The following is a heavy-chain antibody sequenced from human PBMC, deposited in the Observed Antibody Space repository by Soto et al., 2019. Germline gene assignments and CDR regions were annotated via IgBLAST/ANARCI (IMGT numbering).Heavy chain of an antibody. J-gene: IGHJ4*02. Sequence: EVQLLESGGGLVQPGGSLRLSCAASGFTFSNYAMTWVRQAPGKGLEWVSGISASTYYADSVKGRFTISRDNSRNTLYLQMNSLRAEDTAVYYCARRLCSTNWYYFDYWGQGALVTVSS. CDR2: GISAST. D-gene: IGHD2-2*01. CDR3: ARRLCSTNWYYFDY. CDR1: GFTFSNYA. V-gene: IGHV3-23*01.